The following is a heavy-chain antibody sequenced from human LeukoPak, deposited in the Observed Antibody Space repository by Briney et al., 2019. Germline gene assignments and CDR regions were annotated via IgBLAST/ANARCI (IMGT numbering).Heavy chain of an antibody. CDR3: AKLTRGYCSSTACPNWFDP. CDR1: GFTFSSYA. D-gene: IGHD2-2*01. Sequence: GGSLRLSCAASGFTFSSYAMSGVPDAPGEGREGVSAISDSGGTTYHAHSVKGRFTNSRDNSKNTLYLQMNSLRGEDTAVYYCAKLTRGYCSSTACPNWFDPWGEGTLVTVSS. CDR2: ISDSGGTT. J-gene: IGHJ5*02. V-gene: IGHV3-23*01.